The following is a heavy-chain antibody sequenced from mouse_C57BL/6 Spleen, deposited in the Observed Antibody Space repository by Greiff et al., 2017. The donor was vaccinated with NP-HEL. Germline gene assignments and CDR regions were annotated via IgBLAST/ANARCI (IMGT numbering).Heavy chain of an antibody. V-gene: IGHV5-4*01. J-gene: IGHJ1*03. CDR2: ISDGGSYT. CDR1: GFTFSSYA. CDR3: ARSPYYYGSSYDWYFDV. D-gene: IGHD1-1*01. Sequence: EVQLVESGGGLVKPGGSLKLSCAASGFTFSSYAMSWVRQTPEKRLEWVATISDGGSYTYYPDNVKGRFTISRDNAKNNLYLQMSHLKSEDTAMYYCARSPYYYGSSYDWYFDVWGTGTTVTVSS.